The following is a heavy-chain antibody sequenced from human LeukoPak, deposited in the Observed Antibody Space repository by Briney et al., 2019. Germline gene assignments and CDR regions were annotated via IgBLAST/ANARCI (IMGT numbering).Heavy chain of an antibody. V-gene: IGHV4-39*02. D-gene: IGHD1-26*01. CDR2: IYYTGTT. CDR1: GGSITSYF. Sequence: PSETLSLTCTVSGGSITSYFGSWIRQPPGKGLESIGIIYYTGTTYYTPSLRSRVTISVDTSKNHFSLKLTSVTAADTAVYYCARRQVGLLDSWGQGTLVIVSS. CDR3: ARRQVGLLDS. J-gene: IGHJ4*02.